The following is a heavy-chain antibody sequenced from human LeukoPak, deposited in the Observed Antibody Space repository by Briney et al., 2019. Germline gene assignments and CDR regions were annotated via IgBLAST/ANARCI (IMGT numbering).Heavy chain of an antibody. D-gene: IGHD2-2*01. J-gene: IGHJ5*02. Sequence: GGSLRLSCAASGFTFSSYGMSWVRQAPGKGLEWVSAISGSGGSTYYADSVKGRFTISRDNSKNTLYPQMNSLRAEDTAVYYCAKFARYCSSTSCPNWFDPWGQGTLVTVSS. CDR2: ISGSGGST. V-gene: IGHV3-23*01. CDR1: GFTFSSYG. CDR3: AKFARYCSSTSCPNWFDP.